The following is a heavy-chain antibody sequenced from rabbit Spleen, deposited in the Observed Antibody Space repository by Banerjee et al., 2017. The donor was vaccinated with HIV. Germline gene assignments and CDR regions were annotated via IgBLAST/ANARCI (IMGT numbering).Heavy chain of an antibody. J-gene: IGHJ6*01. Sequence: QEQLEESGGGLVKPEGSLTLTCKASVFPFSNKAVMCWVRQAPGKGLEWITCINAVTGKAVYASWAKGPFTLPKTSSTTVTLQMTRLTAADSATYFCARELAGVIGSNFGWWGPGTLVTVS. CDR2: INAVTGKA. CDR3: ARELAGVIGSNFGW. V-gene: IGHV1S45*01. D-gene: IGHD4-1*01. CDR1: VFPFSNKAV.